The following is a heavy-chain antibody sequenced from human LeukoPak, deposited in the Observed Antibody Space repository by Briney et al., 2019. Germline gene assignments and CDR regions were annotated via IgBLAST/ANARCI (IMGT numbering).Heavy chain of an antibody. Sequence: GGSLRLSCAASGFTFSSYAMSWVRQAPGKGLEWVSAISGSGGSTYYADSVKGRFTISRDNSKNTLYLQMNSPTAEDTATYYCAKDGNWARFEDWGQGTLVTVSS. J-gene: IGHJ4*02. CDR3: AKDGNWARFED. CDR2: ISGSGGST. CDR1: GFTFSSYA. V-gene: IGHV3-23*01. D-gene: IGHD7-27*01.